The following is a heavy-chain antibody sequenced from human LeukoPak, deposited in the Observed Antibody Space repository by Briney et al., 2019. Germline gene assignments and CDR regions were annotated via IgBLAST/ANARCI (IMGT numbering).Heavy chain of an antibody. Sequence: GGSLRLSCAASGFTGSYSMHWVLQAPGKGLEWVAVISDDGGITYYADSVKGRFTISRDNSKNTLYLQMNSLRPEDTAVYYCARDVNHDRFRGFYFDHWGQGTLVTVSS. D-gene: IGHD3-10*01. CDR3: ARDVNHDRFRGFYFDH. V-gene: IGHV3-30*04. CDR2: ISDDGGIT. CDR1: GFTGSYS. J-gene: IGHJ4*02.